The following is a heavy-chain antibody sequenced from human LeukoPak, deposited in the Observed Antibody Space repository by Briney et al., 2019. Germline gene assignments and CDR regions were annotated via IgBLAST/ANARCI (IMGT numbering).Heavy chain of an antibody. D-gene: IGHD5-18*01. V-gene: IGHV4-59*01. Sequence: PSETLSLTCTVSGGSISSYYWSWIRQPPGKGLEWIGYIYYSGSTNYNPSLKSRVTISVDTSKNQFSLKLSPVTAADTAVYYCARSRTAMVNDAFDIWGQGTMVTVSS. CDR1: GGSISSYY. CDR3: ARSRTAMVNDAFDI. J-gene: IGHJ3*02. CDR2: IYYSGST.